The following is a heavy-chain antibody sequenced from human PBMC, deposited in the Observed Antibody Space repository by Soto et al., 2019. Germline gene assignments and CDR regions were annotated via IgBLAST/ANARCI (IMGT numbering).Heavy chain of an antibody. CDR2: ISGSGGST. CDR3: AKCLGLRAAKLDAFDI. Sequence: GGSLRLSCAASGFTFSSYAMSWVRQAPGKGLEWVSAISGSGGSTYYADSVKGRFTISRDNSKNTLYLQMNSLRAEDTAVYYCAKCLGLRAAKLDAFDIWGQGTMVTVSS. CDR1: GFTFSSYA. J-gene: IGHJ3*02. V-gene: IGHV3-23*01. D-gene: IGHD5-18*01.